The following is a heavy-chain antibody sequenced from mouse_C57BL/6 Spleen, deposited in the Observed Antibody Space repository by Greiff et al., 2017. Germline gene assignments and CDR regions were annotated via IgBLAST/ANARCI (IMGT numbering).Heavy chain of an antibody. Sequence: EVKLVESGGDLVKPGGSLKLSCAASGFTFSSYGMSWVRQTPDKRLEWVATISSGGSYTYYPDSVKGRFTISRDNAKNTLYLQMSSLKSEDTAMYYCARQRGSSPAWFAYWGQGTLVTVSA. CDR2: ISSGGSYT. V-gene: IGHV5-6*02. D-gene: IGHD1-1*01. CDR1: GFTFSSYG. CDR3: ARQRGSSPAWFAY. J-gene: IGHJ3*01.